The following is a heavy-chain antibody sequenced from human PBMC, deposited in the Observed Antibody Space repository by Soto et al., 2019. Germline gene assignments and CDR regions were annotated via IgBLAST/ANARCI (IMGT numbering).Heavy chain of an antibody. D-gene: IGHD2-15*01. CDR2: NVLGSSHT. Sequence: QMQLVQSGPEVKKPRTSVKVSCKASGLTFTSSAIPWVRQARGQRLEWIGWNVLGSSHTNYAQKFQERVTMTSDMSTSTAYMELSSLRSEDTAFYYCAADRRYCSGGNCEDYWGQGTLVTVSS. V-gene: IGHV1-58*02. J-gene: IGHJ4*02. CDR3: AADRRYCSGGNCEDY. CDR1: GLTFTSSA.